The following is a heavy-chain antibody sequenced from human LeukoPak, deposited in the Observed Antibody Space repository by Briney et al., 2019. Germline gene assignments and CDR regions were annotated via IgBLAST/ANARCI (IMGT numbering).Heavy chain of an antibody. CDR3: ASNWNYEGGAFDI. D-gene: IGHD1-7*01. V-gene: IGHV4-34*01. J-gene: IGHJ3*02. Sequence: SETLSRTCAVYGGSFSGYYWSWIREPPGKGLEWIGEINHSGSTNYNPSLKSRVTISVDTSKNQFSLKLSSVTAADTAVYYCASNWNYEGGAFDIWGQGTMVTVSS. CDR2: INHSGST. CDR1: GGSFSGYY.